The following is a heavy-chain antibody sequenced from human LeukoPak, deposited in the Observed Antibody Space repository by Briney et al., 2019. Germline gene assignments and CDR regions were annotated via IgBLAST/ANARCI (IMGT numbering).Heavy chain of an antibody. D-gene: IGHD2-15*01. CDR1: GFTFSSHW. Sequence: PGGSLRLSCAASGFTFSSHWMHWVRQAPGKGLVWVSRINTDGTSAIYADSVKGRFTISRDNSKNSLYLQMNSLRLGDTALYYCATDCSGNRCYSLWGQGTLVTVSS. CDR3: ATDCSGNRCYSL. CDR2: INTDGTSA. J-gene: IGHJ4*02. V-gene: IGHV3-74*01.